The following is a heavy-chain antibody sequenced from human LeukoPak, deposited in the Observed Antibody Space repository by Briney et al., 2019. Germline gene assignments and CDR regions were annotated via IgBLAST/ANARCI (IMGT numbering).Heavy chain of an antibody. CDR1: GGSISSYY. D-gene: IGHD3-22*01. Sequence: SETLSLTCTVSGGSISSYYWSWIRQPPGKGLEWIGYIYYSGSTNYNPSLKSRVTISVDTSKNQFSLKLSSVTAADTAVYYCVRLEHYYYDSSGGSFDPWGQGTLVTVSS. CDR3: VRLEHYYYDSSGGSFDP. V-gene: IGHV4-59*08. CDR2: IYYSGST. J-gene: IGHJ5*02.